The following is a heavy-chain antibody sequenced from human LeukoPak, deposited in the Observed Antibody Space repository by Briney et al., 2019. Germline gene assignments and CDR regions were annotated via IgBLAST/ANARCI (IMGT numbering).Heavy chain of an antibody. D-gene: IGHD2-2*01. CDR1: GGSFSGYY. CDR2: INHSGST. Sequence: SETLSLTCAVYGGSFSGYYWSWIRQPPGKGLEWIGEINHSGSTNYNPSLKSRVTISVDTSKNQFSLKLSSVTAADTAVYYCAGVAVVPAAIDYWGQGTLVTVSS. J-gene: IGHJ4*02. V-gene: IGHV4-34*01. CDR3: AGVAVVPAAIDY.